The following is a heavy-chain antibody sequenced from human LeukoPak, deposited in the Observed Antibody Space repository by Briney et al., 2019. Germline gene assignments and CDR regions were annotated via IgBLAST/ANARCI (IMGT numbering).Heavy chain of an antibody. D-gene: IGHD1-26*01. Sequence: SETLSLTCTVSGGSIISNTYCWGWIRQPPGKGLEWIGSFCYSGSTYYNPSLKSRVTISVDTSKNQFSLKLSSVTAADTAVYYCASSIVGATIAFDIWGQGTMVTVSS. CDR2: FCYSGST. CDR1: GGSIISNTYC. J-gene: IGHJ3*02. V-gene: IGHV4-39*07. CDR3: ASSIVGATIAFDI.